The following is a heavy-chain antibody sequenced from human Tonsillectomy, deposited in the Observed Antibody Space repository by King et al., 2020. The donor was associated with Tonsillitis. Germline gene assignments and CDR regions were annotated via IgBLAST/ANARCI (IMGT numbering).Heavy chain of an antibody. CDR1: GFTFSSYG. V-gene: IGHV3-33*05. J-gene: IGHJ4*02. CDR3: ARGDDSSGYYWSFDY. Sequence: VQLVESGGGVVQPGRSLGLSCAASGFTFSSYGMHWVRQAPGKGLEWVAVISYDGTNKYYADSVKGRFTISRDNSKNTLFLRMNSLRAEDTAVYYCARGDDSSGYYWSFDYWGQGTLVTVSS. D-gene: IGHD3-22*01. CDR2: ISYDGTNK.